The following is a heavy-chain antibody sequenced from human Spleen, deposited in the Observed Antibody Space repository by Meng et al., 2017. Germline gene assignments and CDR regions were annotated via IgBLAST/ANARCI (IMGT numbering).Heavy chain of an antibody. D-gene: IGHD2-15*01. Sequence: GGSLRLSCAASGFTFSKAWMNWVRQAPGKGLEWVGRIKSRTDGETTDYAAPVKGRFTISRDDSKNTLFLQMNSLKTEDTAVYYCTTDNIVVVLTPTPRWFDPWGQGTLVTVSS. CDR1: GFTFSKAW. CDR2: IKSRTDGETT. CDR3: TTDNIVVVLTPTPRWFDP. V-gene: IGHV3-15*07. J-gene: IGHJ5*02.